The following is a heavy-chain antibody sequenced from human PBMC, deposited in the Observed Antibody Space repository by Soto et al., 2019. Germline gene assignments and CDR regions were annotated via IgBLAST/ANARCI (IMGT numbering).Heavy chain of an antibody. CDR1: GYTFTGYY. J-gene: IGHJ1*01. V-gene: IGHV1-2*04. CDR3: ARVRRYCSGGSCYSTAEDFQH. Sequence: GASVKVSCKASGYTFTGYYMHWVRQAPGQGLEWMGWINPNSGGTNYAQKFQGWVTMTRDTSISTAYMELSRLRSDDTAVYYCARVRRYCSGGSCYSTAEDFQHWGQGTLVTV. CDR2: INPNSGGT. D-gene: IGHD2-15*01.